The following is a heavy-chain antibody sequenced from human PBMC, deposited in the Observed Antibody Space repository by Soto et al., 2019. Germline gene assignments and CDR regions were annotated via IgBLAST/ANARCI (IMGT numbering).Heavy chain of an antibody. Sequence: GGSLRLSCTASGFTFNKYAMSWVRQAPGKGLEWVSAITDSGAASHYADSVKGRFTVSRDNSKNTPYLQMNSLRADDTAVYYCARDLSVVFDYWGQGTLVTVSS. D-gene: IGHD2-15*01. CDR2: ITDSGAAS. CDR3: ARDLSVVFDY. CDR1: GFTFNKYA. V-gene: IGHV3-23*01. J-gene: IGHJ4*02.